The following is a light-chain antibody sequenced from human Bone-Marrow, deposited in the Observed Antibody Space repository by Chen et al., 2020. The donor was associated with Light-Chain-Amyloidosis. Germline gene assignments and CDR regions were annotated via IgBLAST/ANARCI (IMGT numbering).Light chain of an antibody. CDR2: TDN. J-gene: IGLJ3*02. CDR3: AAWDGSLDGWV. CDR1: SSNIGTKN. V-gene: IGLV1-44*01. Sequence: QSVLTQPPSASGTPGQRVTISCSGSSSNIGTKNVNWYQQLPGTAPKLLIYTDNPRPSGVPYRFSGSKSGTSASLAISGLQSEDEADYYCAAWDGSLDGWVFGGGTKLTVL.